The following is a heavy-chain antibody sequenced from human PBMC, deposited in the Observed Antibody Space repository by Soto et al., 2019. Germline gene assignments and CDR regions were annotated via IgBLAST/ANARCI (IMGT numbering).Heavy chain of an antibody. J-gene: IGHJ6*02. D-gene: IGHD4-17*01. CDR1: GFTFRTYS. Sequence: EVQLVESGGGLVQPGGSLRLSCAASGFTFRTYSMNWVRQAPGKGLGWVSYISSSSSTIYYADSVKGRFTISRDNAKNSLYLQMNSLRDEDTAVYYCARGGDYGDYDYYYGMDVWGQGTTVTVSS. V-gene: IGHV3-48*02. CDR3: ARGGDYGDYDYYYGMDV. CDR2: ISSSSSTI.